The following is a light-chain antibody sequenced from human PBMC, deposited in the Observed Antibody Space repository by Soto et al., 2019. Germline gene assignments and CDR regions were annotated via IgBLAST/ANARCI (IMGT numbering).Light chain of an antibody. Sequence: DIQMTQSPSTLSASVGDRVTSTWWASQSISSWLAWYQQKPGKDPKLLIYKASSLESGVPSRFSGSGSGTEYTLTISSLQPDDFATYYCQQYNSYSGYTFGQGTKLEIK. CDR2: KAS. V-gene: IGKV1-5*03. J-gene: IGKJ2*01. CDR1: QSISSW. CDR3: QQYNSYSGYT.